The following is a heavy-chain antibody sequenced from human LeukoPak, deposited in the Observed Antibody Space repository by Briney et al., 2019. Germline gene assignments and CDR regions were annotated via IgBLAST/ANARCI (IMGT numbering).Heavy chain of an antibody. J-gene: IGHJ4*02. CDR3: ARAREGVVTLYYFDY. CDR2: ISSSSSYI. D-gene: IGHD4-23*01. V-gene: IGHV3-21*01. CDR1: GFTFSSYS. Sequence: PGGSLRLSCAASGFTFSSYSMNWVRQARGKGLEWVSSISSSSSYIYYADSVKGRFTISRDNAKNSLYLQMNSLRAEDTAVYYCARAREGVVTLYYFDYWGQGTLVTVSS.